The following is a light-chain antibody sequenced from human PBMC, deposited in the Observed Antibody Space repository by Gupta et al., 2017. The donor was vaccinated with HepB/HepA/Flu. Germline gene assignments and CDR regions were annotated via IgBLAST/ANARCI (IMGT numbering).Light chain of an antibody. V-gene: IGKV3-15*01. CDR3: QHHNSWPLDT. CDR2: GAS. CDR1: QSVSSN. Sequence: EIMMTQSPSTLSVSPGERAPPSCRASQSVSSNLAWYQRKPGQAPRLRTYGASARATGIPARFSGSGSGTKFSLTISSLQSEDSAVYYCQHHNSWPLDTFGQGTNLEIK. J-gene: IGKJ2*01.